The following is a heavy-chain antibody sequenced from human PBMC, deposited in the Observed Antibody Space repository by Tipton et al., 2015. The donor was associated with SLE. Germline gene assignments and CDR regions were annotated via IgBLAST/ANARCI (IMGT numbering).Heavy chain of an antibody. CDR1: GGSFSAYY. CDR2: INHSGYT. Sequence: TLSLTCAVYGGSFSAYYWSWIRQPPGKGLEWIGEINHSGYTNYNLSLKSRVTISVDTSKNQFSLKLSSVTAADTAVYYCARATDCSGGRCYSAYYYYYGMDVWGQGTTVTVSS. CDR3: ARATDCSGGRCYSAYYYYYGMDV. V-gene: IGHV4-34*01. J-gene: IGHJ6*02. D-gene: IGHD2-15*01.